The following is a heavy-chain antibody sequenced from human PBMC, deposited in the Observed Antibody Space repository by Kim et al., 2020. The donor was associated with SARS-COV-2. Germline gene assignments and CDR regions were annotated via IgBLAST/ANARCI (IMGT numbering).Heavy chain of an antibody. CDR3: ARSLYCSSTSCFYGMDV. D-gene: IGHD2-2*01. V-gene: IGHV3-48*03. Sequence: VKGRFTISRDNANSSLSLQMNSLRAEDTAVYYCARSLYCSSTSCFYGMDVWGQGTTVTVSS. J-gene: IGHJ6*02.